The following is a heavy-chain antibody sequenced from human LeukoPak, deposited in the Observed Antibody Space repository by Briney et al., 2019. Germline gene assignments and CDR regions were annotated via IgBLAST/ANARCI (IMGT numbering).Heavy chain of an antibody. V-gene: IGHV3-48*03. D-gene: IGHD3-10*01. CDR2: ISSSGSTI. CDR3: ARGTMVRGVIGYY. Sequence: GGSLRLSCAASGFTFSSYEMNWVRQAPGKGLEWVSYISSSGSTIYYADSVKGRFTISRDNAKNSLYLQMNGLRAEDTAVYYCARGTMVRGVIGYYWGQGTLVTVSS. CDR1: GFTFSSYE. J-gene: IGHJ4*02.